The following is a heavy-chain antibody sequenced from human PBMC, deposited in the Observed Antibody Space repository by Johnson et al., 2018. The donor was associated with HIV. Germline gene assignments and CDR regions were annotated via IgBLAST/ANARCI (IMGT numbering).Heavy chain of an antibody. CDR2: ISWNSGSI. D-gene: IGHD1-14*01. J-gene: IGHJ3*02. CDR3: AKETGNDAFDI. Sequence: VQVVESGGGLVQPGRSLGLSCAASGFTFDDYAMHWVRQAPGKGLEWVSGISWNSGSIGYADAVKGRFTISRDNAKNSLYRQMNSLRAEDTALYYCAKETGNDAFDIWGQGTMVTVSS. V-gene: IGHV3-9*01. CDR1: GFTFDDYA.